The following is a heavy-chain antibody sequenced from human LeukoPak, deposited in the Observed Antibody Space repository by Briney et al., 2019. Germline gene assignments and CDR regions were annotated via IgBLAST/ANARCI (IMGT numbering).Heavy chain of an antibody. CDR1: GGSISSSSYY. J-gene: IGHJ4*02. CDR2: IYYSGST. CDR3: ARDHYYDSSGYYSGDYFDY. Sequence: SETLSLTCTVSGGSISSSSYYWGWIRQPPGKGLEWIGSIYYSGSTYYNPSLKSRVTISVDTSKDQFSLKLSSVTAADTAVYYCARDHYYDSSGYYSGDYFDYWGQGTLVTVSS. V-gene: IGHV4-39*07. D-gene: IGHD3-22*01.